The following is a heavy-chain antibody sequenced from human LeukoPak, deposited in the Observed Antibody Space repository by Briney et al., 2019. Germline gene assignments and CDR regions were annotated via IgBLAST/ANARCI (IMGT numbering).Heavy chain of an antibody. V-gene: IGHV3-48*04. CDR1: GFTFSDYS. Sequence: QAGGSLRLSCAASGFTFSDYSMNWVRQAPGKGLEWISYIGISSGNTKYADSVEGRFTISRDNAKNSLYLQMNSLRVEDTAVYYCARDHNYAFDNWGQGTLVTVSS. CDR2: IGISSGNT. J-gene: IGHJ4*02. CDR3: ARDHNYAFDN. D-gene: IGHD1-1*01.